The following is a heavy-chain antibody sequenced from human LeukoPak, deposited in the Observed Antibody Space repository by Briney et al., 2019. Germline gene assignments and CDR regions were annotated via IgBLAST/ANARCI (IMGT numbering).Heavy chain of an antibody. CDR2: IRYDGSDK. D-gene: IGHD3-22*01. Sequence: GGSLRLSCAASGFTFSSYGMNWVRQAPGRGLEWVTFIRYDGSDKFYADSVEGRFTISRDNSKNTLYLQMNSLRAEDTAVYYCAKGSHSSYYYDSSGFDYWGQGTLVTVSS. CDR1: GFTFSSYG. J-gene: IGHJ4*02. CDR3: AKGSHSSYYYDSSGFDY. V-gene: IGHV3-30*02.